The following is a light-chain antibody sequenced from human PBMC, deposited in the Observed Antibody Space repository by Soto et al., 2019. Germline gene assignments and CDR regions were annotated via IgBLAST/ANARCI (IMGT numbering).Light chain of an antibody. CDR1: QSLLYSSNNKNY. V-gene: IGKV4-1*01. Sequence: DIVMTQSPDSLAMSLGERATINCKSSQSLLYSSNNKNYLAWYQQKPGQPPKLLVSWASTRESGVPERFSGNGSGTDFTLTISSLQAEDVAVYYCQQYYSIPLTFGGGTKVEIK. CDR3: QQYYSIPLT. CDR2: WAS. J-gene: IGKJ4*01.